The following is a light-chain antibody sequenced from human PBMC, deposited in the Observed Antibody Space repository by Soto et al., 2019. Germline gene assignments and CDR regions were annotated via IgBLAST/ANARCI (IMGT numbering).Light chain of an antibody. J-gene: IGKJ2*03. CDR1: QRISSN. V-gene: IGKV3-15*01. CDR3: KQYNSWYS. CDR2: EVS. Sequence: EIEMTQFPASLSVSPGERVTLSCRASQRISSNLAWYQQRPGQPPRLLIYEVSTRATDIPTRFSGGGSGTEFTLTISSLQSEDLAVYYCKQYNSWYSFRQGTKLEIK.